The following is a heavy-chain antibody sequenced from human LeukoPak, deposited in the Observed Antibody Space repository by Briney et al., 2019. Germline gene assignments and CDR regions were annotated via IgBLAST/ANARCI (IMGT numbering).Heavy chain of an antibody. D-gene: IGHD6-19*01. CDR2: IWYDGSNK. CDR1: GFTFSSYA. V-gene: IGHV3-33*08. J-gene: IGHJ5*02. CDR3: ARDRIAVAGTYWFDP. Sequence: PGGSLRLSCAASGFTFSSYAMSWVRQAPGKGLEWVAVIWYDGSNKYYADSVKGRFTISRDNSKNTLYLQMNSLRAEDTAVYYCARDRIAVAGTYWFDPWGQGTLVTVSS.